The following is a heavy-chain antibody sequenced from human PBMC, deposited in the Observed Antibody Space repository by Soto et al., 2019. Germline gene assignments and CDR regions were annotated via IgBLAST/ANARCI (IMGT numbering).Heavy chain of an antibody. V-gene: IGHV4-59*01. Sequence: PSETLSLTCSVSGGSTSSYYWSWIRQPPGKGLEWIGYIYYSGSTDYSPSLKSRVTMSIDTSQNQVSLKLTSVTTADTAVYYCAATPRYCGQRTLVTVSS. CDR3: AATPRY. J-gene: IGHJ4*02. CDR1: GGSTSSYY. D-gene: IGHD2-15*01. CDR2: IYYSGST.